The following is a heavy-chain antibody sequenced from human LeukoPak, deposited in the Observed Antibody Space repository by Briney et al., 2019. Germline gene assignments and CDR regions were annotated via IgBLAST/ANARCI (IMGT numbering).Heavy chain of an antibody. CDR3: VRDKDGYNF. J-gene: IGHJ4*02. CDR2: IDTDGKTT. V-gene: IGHV3-74*01. CDR1: GFTFNTYV. Sequence: AGGSLRLSRAASGFTFNTYVMHWVRQAPGKGLVWVARIDTDGKTTTYADSVKGRFTISRDNAKNMLYVQMNSLRAEDTAVYYCVRDKDGYNFWGQGTLVSVSS. D-gene: IGHD5-24*01.